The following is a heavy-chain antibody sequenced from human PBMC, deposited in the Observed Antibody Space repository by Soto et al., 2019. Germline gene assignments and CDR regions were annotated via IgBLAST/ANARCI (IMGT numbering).Heavy chain of an antibody. CDR2: IRSKSFGGTT. CDR3: TRRQYLDY. V-gene: IGHV3-49*03. CDR1: GFTFCEYA. J-gene: IGHJ4*02. Sequence: PGGSLRLSCTASGFTFCEYAMSWFRQAPGKGLEWVGYIRSKSFGGTTEYAASVKGRFTISRDDSKSIAYLQMDSLETEDTAVYYCTRRQYLDYWGQGILVTVSS.